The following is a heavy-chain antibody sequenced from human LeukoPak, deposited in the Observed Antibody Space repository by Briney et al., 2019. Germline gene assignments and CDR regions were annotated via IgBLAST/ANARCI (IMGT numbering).Heavy chain of an antibody. Sequence: GESLKISCKGSGYSFTSYWIGWVRQMPGKGLEWMGIIYSGDSDIRYSPSFQGQVTISADKSISTAYLQWTSLKASDTAIYYCARLSIAVSGDFDYWGQGTLVTVSS. V-gene: IGHV5-51*01. J-gene: IGHJ4*02. CDR1: GYSFTSYW. CDR2: IYSGDSDI. D-gene: IGHD6-19*01. CDR3: ARLSIAVSGDFDY.